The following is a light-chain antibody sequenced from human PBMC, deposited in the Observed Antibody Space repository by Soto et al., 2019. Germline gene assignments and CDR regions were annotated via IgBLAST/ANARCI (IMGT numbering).Light chain of an antibody. V-gene: IGKV2-28*01. CDR2: LGS. CDR3: MQALQTPRT. Sequence: DVVMTQSPLSLPVTPGEPASISCRSSQSLLHSNGYNYLDWYLQKPGQSPQLLIYLGSNRASGVPDRFSGSGSGTDFTLNISRVEAEDVGVYYCMQALQTPRTLGQGTKLEI. CDR1: QSLLHSNGYNY. J-gene: IGKJ2*01.